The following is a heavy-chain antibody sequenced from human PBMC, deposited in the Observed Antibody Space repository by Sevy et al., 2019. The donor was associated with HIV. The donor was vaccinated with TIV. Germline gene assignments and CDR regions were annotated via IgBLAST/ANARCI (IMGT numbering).Heavy chain of an antibody. CDR3: ARDGRLTYYYGSGSYCSSHYYYGMDV. D-gene: IGHD3-10*01. V-gene: IGHV1-2*02. CDR2: INPNSGGT. Sequence: ASVKVSCKASGYTFTGYYMHWVRQAPGQGLEWMGWINPNSGGTNYAQKFQGRVTMTRDTSISTAYMELSRLRSDDTAVYYCARDGRLTYYYGSGSYCSSHYYYGMDVWGQGTTVTVSS. CDR1: GYTFTGYY. J-gene: IGHJ6*02.